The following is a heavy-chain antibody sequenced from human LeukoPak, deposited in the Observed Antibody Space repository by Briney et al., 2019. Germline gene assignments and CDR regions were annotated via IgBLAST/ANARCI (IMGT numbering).Heavy chain of an antibody. V-gene: IGHV4-34*01. Sequence: PSETLSLTCAVYGGSFSGYYWSWIRQPPGKGLEWIGEINHSGSTNYNPSLKSRVTISVDTSKNQFSLKLSSVTAADTAVYYCARCVLRYFDWLFTSNSPYYFDYWGQGTLVTVSS. D-gene: IGHD3-9*01. CDR2: INHSGST. CDR3: ARCVLRYFDWLFTSNSPYYFDY. CDR1: GGSFSGYY. J-gene: IGHJ4*02.